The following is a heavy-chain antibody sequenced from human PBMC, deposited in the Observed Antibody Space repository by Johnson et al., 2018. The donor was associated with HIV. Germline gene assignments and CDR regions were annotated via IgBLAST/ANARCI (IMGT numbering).Heavy chain of an antibody. D-gene: IGHD5-12*01. CDR3: ARERRSDYDYVAFDI. Sequence: QVQLVESGGGLVKPGGSLRLSCAASGFTFSDYCMSWIRQAPGKGLEWISYISSSGDTTYYADSVKGRFTISRDAAENSLYLQMNSLRVEDTAVYYCARERRSDYDYVAFDIWGQGTMVTVSS. CDR2: ISSSGDTT. J-gene: IGHJ3*02. V-gene: IGHV3-11*04. CDR1: GFTFSDYC.